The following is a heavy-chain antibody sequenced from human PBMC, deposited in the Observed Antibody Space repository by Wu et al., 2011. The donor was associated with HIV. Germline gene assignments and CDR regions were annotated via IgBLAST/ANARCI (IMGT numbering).Heavy chain of an antibody. J-gene: IGHJ4*02. CDR1: GYTFSNYG. Sequence: QVQLVQSGTEVKKPGASVKVSCKASGYTFSNYGISWVRQAPGQGLEWLGWISAHNGNTNYAQKLQGRVTMTTDTSTSTVYMEMRSLRSDDTAVYYCARDFGGDEEYWGQGTLVTVSS. D-gene: IGHD2-21*01. CDR2: ISAHNGNT. CDR3: ARDFGGDEEY. V-gene: IGHV1-18*01.